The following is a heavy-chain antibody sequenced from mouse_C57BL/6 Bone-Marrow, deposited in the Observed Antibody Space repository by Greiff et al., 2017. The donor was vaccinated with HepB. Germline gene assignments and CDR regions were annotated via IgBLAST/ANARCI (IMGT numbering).Heavy chain of an antibody. CDR3: ARNPIVGYFDV. Sequence: QVQLQQSGPGLVQPSQSLSITCTVSGFSFTSYGVHWVRQSPGKGLEWLGVIWSGGSTDYNAAFLSRLSISKDNSKSQVFFKMNSLQADDTAIYYCARNPIVGYFDVWGTGTTVTVSS. V-gene: IGHV2-2*01. D-gene: IGHD2-12*01. CDR2: IWSGGST. CDR1: GFSFTSYG. J-gene: IGHJ1*03.